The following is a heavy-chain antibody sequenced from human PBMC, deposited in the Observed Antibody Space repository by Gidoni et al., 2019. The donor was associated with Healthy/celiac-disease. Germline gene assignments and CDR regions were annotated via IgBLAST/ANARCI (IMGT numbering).Heavy chain of an antibody. CDR2: RPYDGSNK. Sequence: QVTLVESGGAGVQPGRYLRRACADSGFPVRSDGMPWVRQAPGKGLEWVAVRPYDGSNKYYADSVKGRFTISRDNSKNTLYLQMNSLRAEDTAVYYCAKDKGAYSYAPRGAFDIWGQGTMVTVSS. CDR3: AKDKGAYSYAPRGAFDI. V-gene: IGHV3-30*18. CDR1: GFPVRSDG. D-gene: IGHD5-18*01. J-gene: IGHJ3*02.